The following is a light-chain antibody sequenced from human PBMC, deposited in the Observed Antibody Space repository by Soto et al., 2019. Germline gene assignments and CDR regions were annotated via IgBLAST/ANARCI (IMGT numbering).Light chain of an antibody. V-gene: IGKV3-20*01. J-gene: IGKJ1*01. CDR3: QQFGSSSWT. CDR2: GAS. Sequence: EVVLTQSPGTLSLSPGERATLSCRASQSVSSSSLAWYQQKPGQAPRLLIYGASSRATGIPDRVSGSGSGTDFTLTINRLEPEDFAVYYCQQFGSSSWTFGQGTKVEI. CDR1: QSVSSSS.